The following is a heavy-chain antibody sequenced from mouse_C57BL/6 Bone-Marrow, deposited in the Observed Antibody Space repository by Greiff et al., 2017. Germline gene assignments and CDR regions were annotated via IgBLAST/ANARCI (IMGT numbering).Heavy chain of an antibody. V-gene: IGHV1-61*01. CDR2: IYPSDSET. CDR3: ASGTIPYYFDY. J-gene: IGHJ2*01. Sequence: LQQPGAELVRPGSSVKLSCKASGYTFTSYWMDWVKQRPGQGLEWIGNIYPSDSETHYNQKFKDKATLTVDKSSSTAYMQLSSLTSEDSAVYYCASGTIPYYFDYWGQGTTLTVSS. CDR1: GYTFTSYW. D-gene: IGHD2-12*01.